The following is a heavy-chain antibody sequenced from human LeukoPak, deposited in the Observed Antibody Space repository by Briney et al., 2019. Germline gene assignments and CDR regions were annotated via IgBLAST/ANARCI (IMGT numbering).Heavy chain of an antibody. D-gene: IGHD6-13*01. J-gene: IGHJ2*01. CDR1: GGSISSSSYY. V-gene: IGHV4-61*01. CDR3: ASTLRGSSWYHWYFDL. CDR2: IYYSGST. Sequence: SETLSLTCTVSGGSISSSSYYWSWIRQPPGKRLEWIGYIYYSGSTNYNPPLKSRVTISVDTSKNQFSLKLSSVTAADTAVYHCASTLRGSSWYHWYFDLWGRGTLVTVSS.